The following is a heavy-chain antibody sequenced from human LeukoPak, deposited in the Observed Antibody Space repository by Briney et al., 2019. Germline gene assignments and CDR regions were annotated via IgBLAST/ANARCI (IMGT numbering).Heavy chain of an antibody. V-gene: IGHV3-23*01. D-gene: IGHD1-26*01. Sequence: PGGSLRLSCAASGFTFSSYAISWVRQAPEKGLEWVSGISGTYSTTYYADSVKGRFTISRDNSKNTLYLQMHSLRAEDTALYYCAKGLSRELLSDFDYWGQGTLVTVSS. CDR3: AKGLSRELLSDFDY. CDR2: ISGTYSTT. CDR1: GFTFSSYA. J-gene: IGHJ4*02.